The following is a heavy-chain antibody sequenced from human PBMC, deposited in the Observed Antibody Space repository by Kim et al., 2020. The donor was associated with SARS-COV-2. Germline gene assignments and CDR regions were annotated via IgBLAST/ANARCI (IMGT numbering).Heavy chain of an antibody. CDR1: GFTFSSYS. CDR2: ISSSSSTI. D-gene: IGHD3-10*01. Sequence: GGSLRLSCAASGFTFSSYSMNWVRQAPGKGLEWVSYISSSSSTIYYADSVKGRFTISRDNAKNSLYLQMNSLRDEDTAVYYCARVSRRYYGSGSYNPFDYWGQGTLVTVSS. CDR3: ARVSRRYYGSGSYNPFDY. V-gene: IGHV3-48*02. J-gene: IGHJ4*02.